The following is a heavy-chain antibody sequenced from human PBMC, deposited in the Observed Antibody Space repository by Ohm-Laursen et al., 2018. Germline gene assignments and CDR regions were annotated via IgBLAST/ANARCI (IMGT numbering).Heavy chain of an antibody. D-gene: IGHD3-16*01. Sequence: GTLSLTCALYSGSFGPYYWSWIRQPPGKGLEWIGDINHRGTTNYSPTVKSRVTISVDTSENQFSLKLSSVTAADTAVYYRARTGLGLPRGHGFDYWGQGTLVTVSS. J-gene: IGHJ4*01. CDR2: INHRGTT. V-gene: IGHV4-34*01. CDR3: ARTGLGLPRGHGFDY. CDR1: SGSFGPYY.